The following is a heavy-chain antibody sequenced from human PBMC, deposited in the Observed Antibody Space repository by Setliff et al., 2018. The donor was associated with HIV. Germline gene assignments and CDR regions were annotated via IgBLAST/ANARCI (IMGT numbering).Heavy chain of an antibody. J-gene: IGHJ4*02. D-gene: IGHD5-18*01. CDR3: AKGFRPVDTALVSGPTY. CDR2: ITSGGST. V-gene: IGHV3-23*01. CDR1: GFTFSSYA. Sequence: ASVKVSCAASGFTFSSYAMSWVRQTPEKGLEWVSIITSGGSTYYADSAKGRFIISRDNPQNTLYLQMNSLRADDTAIYYCAKGFRPVDTALVSGPTYWGQGIRVTVSS.